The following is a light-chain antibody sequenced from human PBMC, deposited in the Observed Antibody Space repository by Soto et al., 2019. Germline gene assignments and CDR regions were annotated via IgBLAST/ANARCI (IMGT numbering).Light chain of an antibody. J-gene: IGLJ2*01. V-gene: IGLV2-14*01. CDR2: EVT. Sequence: QSVLTQPASVSGSPGQSITISCTGTSSDVGGFKFVSWYQHHPGKVPQLIIYEVTNRPSGVSNRFSGSKSGNTASLTISGLQAEDEADYYCGSYTSSTTIVLFGGGTKLTVL. CDR3: GSYTSSTTIVL. CDR1: SSDVGGFKF.